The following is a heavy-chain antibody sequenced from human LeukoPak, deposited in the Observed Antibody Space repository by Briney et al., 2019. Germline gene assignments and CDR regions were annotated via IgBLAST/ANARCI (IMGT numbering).Heavy chain of an antibody. D-gene: IGHD5-18*01. V-gene: IGHV3-33*01. CDR3: ARGYTCGY. CDR1: GFTFSRYG. J-gene: IGHJ4*02. Sequence: GGSLRLSCAASGFTFSRYGMHWVRRAPGKGLEWVAVIWYDGSKKYYGDSVKGRVTISRDDSKNTLYLQMNSLRGEDTAVYYCARGYTCGYWGQGTLVIVSS. CDR2: IWYDGSKK.